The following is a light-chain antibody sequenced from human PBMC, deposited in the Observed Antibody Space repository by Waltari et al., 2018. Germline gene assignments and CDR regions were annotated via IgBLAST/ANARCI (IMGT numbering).Light chain of an antibody. Sequence: DIQMTQSPSSLSVSVGDRVTITCQASQGIVYFLNWYQHKPGKAPKLLIYDASNLETGVPSRFSGSGSGTDFTFTITSLQPEDIATYYCQQYLNFPLTFGQGTRLEIK. J-gene: IGKJ5*01. CDR3: QQYLNFPLT. V-gene: IGKV1-33*01. CDR2: DAS. CDR1: QGIVYF.